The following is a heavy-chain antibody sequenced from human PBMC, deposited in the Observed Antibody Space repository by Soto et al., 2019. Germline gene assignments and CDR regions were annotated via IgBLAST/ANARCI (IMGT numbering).Heavy chain of an antibody. CDR3: ARSVVVVAATSEYYFDY. V-gene: IGHV1-2*04. D-gene: IGHD2-15*01. CDR2: INPNSGGT. J-gene: IGHJ4*02. CDR1: GYTFTGYY. Sequence: ASVKVSCKASGYTFTGYYMHWVRQAPGQGLEWMGWINPNSGGTNYAQKFQGWVTMTRDTSISTAYMELSRLRSDDTAVYYCARSVVVVAATSEYYFDYWGQGTLVTVPS.